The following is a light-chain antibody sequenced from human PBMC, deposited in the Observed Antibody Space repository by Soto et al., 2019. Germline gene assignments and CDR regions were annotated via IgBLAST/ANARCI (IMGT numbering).Light chain of an antibody. CDR2: EVN. J-gene: IGLJ1*01. CDR1: SRDVGGYNY. CDR3: SSYTSSTTLEV. V-gene: IGLV2-14*01. Sequence: QSVLTQPASVSGSPGQSISISCTGTSRDVGGYNYVSWYQQHPGKAPKLMIYEVNSRPSGVSNRFSGSKSGNTASLTISGLQAEDEADYYCSSYTSSTTLEVFGTGTKLTVL.